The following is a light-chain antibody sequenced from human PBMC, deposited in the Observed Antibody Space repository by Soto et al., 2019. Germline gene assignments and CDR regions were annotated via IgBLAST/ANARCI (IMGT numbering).Light chain of an antibody. CDR2: EVS. CDR3: SSYAGSNTVV. J-gene: IGLJ2*01. Sequence: QSALTQPPSASGSPGQSVTISCTGTSSDVCGYHYVSWYQQHPGKAPKLMIYEVSKRPSGVPDRFSGSKSGNTASLTVSGLQAEDEAEYYCSSYAGSNTVVFGGGTKVTVL. CDR1: SSDVCGYHY. V-gene: IGLV2-8*01.